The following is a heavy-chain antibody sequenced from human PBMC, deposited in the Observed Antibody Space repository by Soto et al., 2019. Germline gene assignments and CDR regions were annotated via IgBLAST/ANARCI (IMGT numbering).Heavy chain of an antibody. V-gene: IGHV1-18*01. CDR3: ATKDEHKDDEPYDYGWDV. D-gene: IGHD2-2*01. Sequence: ASVKVSCKAIGYTSSSYGINWVRQAPGQGLEWMGWISVFNGDTKYAQKFQGRVAITKDPGTSTAYMELRSLRSDDAAVYFCATKDEHKDDEPYDYGWDVWGQGTTVTICS. J-gene: IGHJ6*02. CDR1: GYTSSSYG. CDR2: ISVFNGDT.